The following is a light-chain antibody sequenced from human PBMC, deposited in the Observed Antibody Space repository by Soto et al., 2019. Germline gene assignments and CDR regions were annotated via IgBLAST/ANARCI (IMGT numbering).Light chain of an antibody. CDR3: LLYLGGGIWV. CDR1: SGPVFTSSY. J-gene: IGLJ3*02. V-gene: IGLV8-61*01. Sequence: QTVVTQEPSFSVSPGGTVTLTCGLSSGPVFTSSYPNWYQQTPGQAPRTLIFNTNTRSSGVPDRFSGSILGDKAVLTITGAQADDDSYYYCLLYLGGGIWVFGGGTKLTVL. CDR2: NTN.